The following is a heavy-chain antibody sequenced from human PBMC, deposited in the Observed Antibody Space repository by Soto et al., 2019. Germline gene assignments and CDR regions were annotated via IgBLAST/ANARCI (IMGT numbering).Heavy chain of an antibody. CDR3: ASDGLAVPAASLDY. J-gene: IGHJ4*02. CDR1: GFTFSSYS. Sequence: PGGSLRLSCAASGFTFSSYSMNWVRQAPGKGLGWVSSISSSSSYIYYADSVKGRFTISRDNAKNSLYLQMNSLRAEDTAVYYCASDGLAVPAASLDYWGQGTLVTVSS. V-gene: IGHV3-21*01. D-gene: IGHD2-2*01. CDR2: ISSSSSYI.